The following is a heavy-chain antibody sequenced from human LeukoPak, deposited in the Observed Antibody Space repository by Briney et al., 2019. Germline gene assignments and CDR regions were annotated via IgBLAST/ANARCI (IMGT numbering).Heavy chain of an antibody. J-gene: IGHJ4*02. CDR3: ARRQGCSSTSCPPDY. Sequence: GESLKISCKGSGYSFTTYWIGWVRQMPGKGLEWMRLIYPGDSDIRYSPSFQGQVTMSVDKSISTAYLQWTSLKASDTAMYYCARRQGCSSTSCPPDYWGQGTLVTVSS. CDR1: GYSFTTYW. D-gene: IGHD2-2*01. CDR2: IYPGDSDI. V-gene: IGHV5-51*01.